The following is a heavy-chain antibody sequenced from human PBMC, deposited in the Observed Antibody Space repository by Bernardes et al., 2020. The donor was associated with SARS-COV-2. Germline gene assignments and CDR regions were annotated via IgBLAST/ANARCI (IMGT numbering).Heavy chain of an antibody. V-gene: IGHV5-51*01. Sequence: GACLKISSNGSGYSVTRCWIGWVRPMPGKGLEWLGIIYPGDSDTRYSPSFQGQVTISADKSISTAYLQWSSLKASDTAMYYCARRGSSWYAPDYWGQGTLVTVSS. J-gene: IGHJ4*02. D-gene: IGHD6-13*01. CDR3: ARRGSSWYAPDY. CDR1: GYSVTRCW. CDR2: IYPGDSDT.